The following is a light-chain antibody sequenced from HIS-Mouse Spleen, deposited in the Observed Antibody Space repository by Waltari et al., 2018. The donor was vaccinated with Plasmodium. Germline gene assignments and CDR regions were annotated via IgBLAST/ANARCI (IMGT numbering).Light chain of an antibody. Sequence: QSALTQPRSVSGSPGQSVTISCTGTSSDVGGYNYVSWYQQHPGKAPKLMIYGVSKRPSGVPDRCAGSKSGNTASLTISGLQAEDEADYYCCSYAGSYTLVFGGGTKLTVL. J-gene: IGLJ2*01. CDR3: CSYAGSYTLV. V-gene: IGLV2-11*01. CDR2: GVS. CDR1: SSDVGGYNY.